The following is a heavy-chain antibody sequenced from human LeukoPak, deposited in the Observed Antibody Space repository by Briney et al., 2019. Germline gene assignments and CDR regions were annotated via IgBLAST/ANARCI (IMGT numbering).Heavy chain of an antibody. CDR1: AFSFTNYA. Sequence: GRSHTLSQSASAFSFTNYAMSSARHQSRNGMEWVWSISGSGGGTYYAASGRGRFTLSRDNSKNTLSLKMNSLRGEDTALYYCTKGVNSGSIVYWGQGTLGTVSS. CDR3: TKGVNSGSIVY. CDR2: ISGSGGGT. V-gene: IGHV3-23*01. J-gene: IGHJ4*02. D-gene: IGHD6-19*01.